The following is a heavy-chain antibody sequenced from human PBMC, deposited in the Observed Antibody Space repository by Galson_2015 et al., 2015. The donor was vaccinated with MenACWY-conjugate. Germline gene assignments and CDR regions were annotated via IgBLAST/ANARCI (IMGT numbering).Heavy chain of an antibody. Sequence: QSGAEVKKPGESLKISCKGSGYGFTSYWIGWVRQMPGKGLEWMGIIYPGDSDTRYSPSFQGQVTISADKSISTAYLQWSSLKASDTAMYYCARRRVVPAAMGAAAKPTPNDAFDIWGQGTMVTVSS. D-gene: IGHD2-2*01. CDR2: IYPGDSDT. CDR1: GYGFTSYW. V-gene: IGHV5-51*01. CDR3: ARRRVVPAAMGAAAKPTPNDAFDI. J-gene: IGHJ3*02.